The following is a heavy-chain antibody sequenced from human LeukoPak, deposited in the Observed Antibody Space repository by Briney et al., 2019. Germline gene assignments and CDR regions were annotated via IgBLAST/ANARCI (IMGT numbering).Heavy chain of an antibody. V-gene: IGHV3-21*01. CDR3: ARDHLWRDYYYGMDV. CDR2: MSSSGSYK. D-gene: IGHD2/OR15-2a*01. Sequence: GGSLRLSCAASGFTFSTYTMNWVRQAPGKGLEWVSSMSSSGSYKYYADSVKGRFTISRDNAKSSLYLQMNSLRAEDTALYYCARDHLWRDYYYGMDVWGQGTTVTVSS. CDR1: GFTFSTYT. J-gene: IGHJ6*02.